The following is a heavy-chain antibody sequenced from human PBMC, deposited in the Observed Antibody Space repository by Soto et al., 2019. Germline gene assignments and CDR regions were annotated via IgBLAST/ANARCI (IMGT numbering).Heavy chain of an antibody. CDR1: GGSISSSSYY. Sequence: PAETLSLTCTVSGGSISSSSYYWGWIRQPPGKGLEWIGSIYYSGSTYYNPSLKSRVTISVDTSKNQFSLKLSSVTAADTAVYYCARSDYYHRSGYFTPLDYWGQGTLVTVSS. D-gene: IGHD3-22*01. V-gene: IGHV4-39*01. CDR3: ARSDYYHRSGYFTPLDY. J-gene: IGHJ4*02. CDR2: IYYSGST.